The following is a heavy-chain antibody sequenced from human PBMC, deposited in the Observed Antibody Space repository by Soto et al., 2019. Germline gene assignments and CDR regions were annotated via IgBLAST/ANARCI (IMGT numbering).Heavy chain of an antibody. V-gene: IGHV3-30-3*01. CDR1: GFTFSSYA. D-gene: IGHD3-22*01. CDR3: ARDRSAMIVVVTVDY. J-gene: IGHJ4*02. Sequence: QVQLVESGGGVVQPGRSLRLSCAASGFTFSSYAMHWVRQAPGKGLEWVAVISYDGSNKYYADSVKGRFTISRDNSKNTLYLQMNSLRAEDTAVYYCARDRSAMIVVVTVDYWGTGTLVTVSS. CDR2: ISYDGSNK.